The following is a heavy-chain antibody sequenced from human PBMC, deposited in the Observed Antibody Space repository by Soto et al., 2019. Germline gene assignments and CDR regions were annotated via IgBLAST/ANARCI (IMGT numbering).Heavy chain of an antibody. CDR2: INHSGST. V-gene: IGHV4-34*01. Sequence: SETLSLTCAVYGGSFSGYYWSWIRQPPGKGLEWIGEINHSGSTNYNPSLKSRVTISVDTSKNQFSLKLSSVTAADTAVYYCARGVVVVPAAIYPKDYYYYYYMDVWGQGTTVPVSS. CDR3: ARGVVVVPAAIYPKDYYYYYYMDV. J-gene: IGHJ6*03. CDR1: GGSFSGYY. D-gene: IGHD2-2*01.